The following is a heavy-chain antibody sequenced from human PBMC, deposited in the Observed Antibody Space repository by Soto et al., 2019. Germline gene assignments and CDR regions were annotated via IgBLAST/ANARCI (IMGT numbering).Heavy chain of an antibody. V-gene: IGHV6-1*01. J-gene: IGHJ5*02. Sequence: SNSAAWNWIRQSPSIGLDWLGRTYYRSKWYNEYAVSVKSRITINPDTSKNQFSLQLNAVPPEDMAVYYCARVVSYGNCFDPWGQGTLVTVSS. CDR2: TYYRSKWYN. CDR3: ARVVSYGNCFDP. D-gene: IGHD3-10*01. CDR1: SNSAA.